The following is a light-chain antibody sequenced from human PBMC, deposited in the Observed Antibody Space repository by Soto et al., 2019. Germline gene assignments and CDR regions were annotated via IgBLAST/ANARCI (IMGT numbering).Light chain of an antibody. V-gene: IGKV1-5*03. CDR2: KSS. Sequence: DGQRTQSAASRTTYKGDRVTITCRASQSISSWLAWYQPKPGKAPKLLIYKSSSLESGVPSRFSGSGSGTEFTLTISSLQPDDFATYYCQQYNSYWTFGQGSMADI. J-gene: IGKJ1*01. CDR3: QQYNSYWT. CDR1: QSISSW.